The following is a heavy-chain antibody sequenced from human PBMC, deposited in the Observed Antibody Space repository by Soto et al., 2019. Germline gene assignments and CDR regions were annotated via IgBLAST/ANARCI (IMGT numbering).Heavy chain of an antibody. J-gene: IGHJ4*02. D-gene: IGHD3-10*01. Sequence: EVQLAESGGGLVQPGGSLRLSCAATGFTFRNFAMSWVRQAPGKGLEWVSLVTGSGGSTFHAASVKGRFIMSRDNAKDTMYLQMISLRAEDTAVYYCARAREFSGSGFDYWGQGTLVTVSS. V-gene: IGHV3-23*04. CDR2: VTGSGGST. CDR1: GFTFRNFA. CDR3: ARAREFSGSGFDY.